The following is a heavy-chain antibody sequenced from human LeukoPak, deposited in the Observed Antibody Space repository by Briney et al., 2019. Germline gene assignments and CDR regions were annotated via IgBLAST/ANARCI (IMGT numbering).Heavy chain of an antibody. CDR2: INWNGGST. Sequence: GGSLRLSCAASGFTFDDYGMSWVRQAPGKGLEWVSGINWNGGSTGYADSVKGRFTISRDNAKNSLYLQMNSLRAEDTALYYCTRDLGGAAAGFFDYWGQGTLVTVSS. CDR3: TRDLGGAAAGFFDY. D-gene: IGHD6-13*01. CDR1: GFTFDDYG. V-gene: IGHV3-20*04. J-gene: IGHJ4*02.